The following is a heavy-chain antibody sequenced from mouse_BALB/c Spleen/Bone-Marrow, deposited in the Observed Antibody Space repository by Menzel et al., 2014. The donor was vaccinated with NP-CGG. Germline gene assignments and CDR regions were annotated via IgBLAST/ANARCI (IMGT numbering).Heavy chain of an antibody. V-gene: IGHV1S22*01. J-gene: IGHJ2*01. CDR1: GYRFTCYW. CDR3: TKHYFDY. Sequence: LQQSGSELVRPGASVQLSCKASGYRFTCYWMHWVKQRSGQGLEWIGNIYPGSGSTNYDEKFKSKATLTVDTASSTAYMQLSSLTSEDSAVYYCTKHYFDYWGQGTTLTVSS. CDR2: IYPGSGST.